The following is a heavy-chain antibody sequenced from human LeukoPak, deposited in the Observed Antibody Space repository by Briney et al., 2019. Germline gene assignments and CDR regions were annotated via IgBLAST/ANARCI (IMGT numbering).Heavy chain of an antibody. Sequence: ASVKVSCKASGYTFTGYYMHWVRQAPGQGLEWMGWINPNSGGTNYAQKFQGRVTMTRDTSISTAYMELSRLRSDDTAVYYCARDHYPYCSGGSCYPHYWGQGTLVTVSS. CDR3: ARDHYPYCSGGSCYPHY. D-gene: IGHD2-15*01. V-gene: IGHV1-2*02. CDR1: GYTFTGYY. J-gene: IGHJ4*02. CDR2: INPNSGGT.